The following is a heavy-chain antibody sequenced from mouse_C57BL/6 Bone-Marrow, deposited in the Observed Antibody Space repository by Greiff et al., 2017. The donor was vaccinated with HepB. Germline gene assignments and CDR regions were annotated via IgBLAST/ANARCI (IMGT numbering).Heavy chain of an antibody. D-gene: IGHD2-4*01. J-gene: IGHJ3*01. CDR2: ISNGGGST. CDR1: GFTFSDYY. Sequence: DVMLVESGGGLVQPGGSLKLSCAASGFTFSDYYMYWVRQTPEKRLEWVAYISNGGGSTYYPDTVKGRFTISRDNAKNTLYLQMSRLKSEDTAMYYCARHSADYDWFAYWGQGTLVTVSA. CDR3: ARHSADYDWFAY. V-gene: IGHV5-12*01.